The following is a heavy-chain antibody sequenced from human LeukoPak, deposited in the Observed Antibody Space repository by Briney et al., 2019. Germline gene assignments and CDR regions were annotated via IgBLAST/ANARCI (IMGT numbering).Heavy chain of an antibody. J-gene: IGHJ4*02. CDR1: GFTFSSYW. V-gene: IGHV3-7*01. CDR3: ATSRSFDY. CDR2: IKQDGSEK. Sequence: GGSLRLSCAASGFTFSSYWMTWVREAPGKGLEWVANIKQDGSEKYYVDSVKGRFTISRDNAKNSLYLEMNSRRAEDTAVYYCATSRSFDYWGQGTLVTVSS.